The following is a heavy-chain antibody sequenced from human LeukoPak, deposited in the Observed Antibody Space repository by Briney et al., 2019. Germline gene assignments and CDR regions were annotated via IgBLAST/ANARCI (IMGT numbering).Heavy chain of an antibody. J-gene: IGHJ6*03. V-gene: IGHV1-69*13. CDR2: IIPIFGTA. D-gene: IGHD5-12*01. CDR3: AGSGGGYDYSYYYYMDV. CDR1: GGTFSSYA. Sequence: SVKVSCKASGGTFSSYAISWVRQAPGQGLEWMGGIIPIFGTANYAQKFQGRVTITADESTSTAYMELSSLRSEDTAVYYCAGSGGGYDYSYYYYMDVWGKGNTVTVSS.